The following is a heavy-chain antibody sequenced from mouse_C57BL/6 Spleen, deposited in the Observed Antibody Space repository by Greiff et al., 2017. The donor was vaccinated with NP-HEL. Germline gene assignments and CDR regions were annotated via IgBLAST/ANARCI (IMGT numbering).Heavy chain of an antibody. CDR2: INYDGSST. Sequence: EVQVVESEGGLVQPGSSMKLSCTASGFTFSDYYMAWVRQVPEKGLEWVANINYDGSSTYYLDSLKSRFIISRDNAKNILYLQMSSLKSEDTATYYCAREGGNCDFDVWGTGTTVTVSS. D-gene: IGHD2-1*01. CDR3: AREGGNCDFDV. J-gene: IGHJ1*03. CDR1: GFTFSDYY. V-gene: IGHV5-16*01.